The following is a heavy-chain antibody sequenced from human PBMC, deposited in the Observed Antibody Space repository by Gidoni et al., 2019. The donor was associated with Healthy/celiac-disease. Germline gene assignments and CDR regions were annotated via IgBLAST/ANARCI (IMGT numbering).Heavy chain of an antibody. D-gene: IGHD3-22*01. CDR1: GFTFRSYA. CDR2: ISGSGGST. V-gene: IGHV3-23*01. J-gene: IGHJ4*02. Sequence: EVQLLESGGGLVQPGGSLRLSCAASGFTFRSYAMSWVRQAPGKGLEWVSAISGSGGSTYYADSVKGRFTISRDNSKNTLYLQMNSLRAEDTAVYYCAKAHYYDSSVWVFDYWGQGTLVTVSS. CDR3: AKAHYYDSSVWVFDY.